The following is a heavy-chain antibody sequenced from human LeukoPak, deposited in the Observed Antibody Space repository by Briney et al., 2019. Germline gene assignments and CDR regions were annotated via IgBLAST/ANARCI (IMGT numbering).Heavy chain of an antibody. CDR3: ARDGRGGHNDF. Sequence: GGSLRLSCAASGLGFTFSSYEMNWIRQAPGKGLEWLSYISSSANTIYYADSVKGRFTISRDNAKNSLYLQMNSLRAEDTAVYFCARDGRGGHNDFWGQGTLITVSS. CDR1: GLGFTFSSYE. V-gene: IGHV3-48*03. D-gene: IGHD4-23*01. CDR2: ISSSANTI. J-gene: IGHJ4*02.